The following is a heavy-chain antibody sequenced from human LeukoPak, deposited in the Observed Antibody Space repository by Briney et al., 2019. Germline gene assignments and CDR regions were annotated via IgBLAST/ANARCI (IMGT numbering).Heavy chain of an antibody. Sequence: PGGSLRLSCAASGFTFSTSWMAWVRQVPGKGLECVANINHDGTQKYYVDSVKGRFTVSRDNAKNSLYLQMNSLRAEDTAVYYCARAPYYYDSSGYSPIDYWGQGTLVTVSS. D-gene: IGHD3-22*01. V-gene: IGHV3-7*01. CDR1: GFTFSTSW. CDR2: INHDGTQK. CDR3: ARAPYYYDSSGYSPIDY. J-gene: IGHJ4*02.